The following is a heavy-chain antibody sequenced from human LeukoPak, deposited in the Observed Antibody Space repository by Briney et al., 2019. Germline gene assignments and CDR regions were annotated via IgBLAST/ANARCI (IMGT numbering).Heavy chain of an antibody. J-gene: IGHJ4*02. V-gene: IGHV4-34*01. D-gene: IGHD3-9*01. CDR3: VRHLSRYFDDY. CDR2: INRVAVT. CDR1: GGSFSGYH. Sequence: SETLSLTCTVFGGSFSGYHWCWICQPPGKGLEWIGEINRVAVTTYNPSLKSRVTISLGTSKNQFSLKLNSVTAADTAVYYCVRHLSRYFDDYWGQGTLVTVSS.